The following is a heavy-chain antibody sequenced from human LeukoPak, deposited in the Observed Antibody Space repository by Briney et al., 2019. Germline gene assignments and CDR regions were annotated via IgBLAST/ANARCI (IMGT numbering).Heavy chain of an antibody. J-gene: IGHJ6*02. CDR2: IGTAGDT. CDR3: ARTKGITIFGVVPGDYYGMDV. D-gene: IGHD3-3*01. CDR1: GFTFSSYD. Sequence: GGSLRLSCAASGFTFSSYDMHWVRQATGKGLEWVSAIGTAGDTYYPGSVKGRFTISRENAKNSLYLQMNSLRAGDTAVYYCARTKGITIFGVVPGDYYGMDVWGQGTTVTVSS. V-gene: IGHV3-13*01.